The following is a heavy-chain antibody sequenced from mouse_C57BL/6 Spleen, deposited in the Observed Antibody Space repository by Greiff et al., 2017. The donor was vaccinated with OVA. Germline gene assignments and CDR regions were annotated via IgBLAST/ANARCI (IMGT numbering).Heavy chain of an antibody. J-gene: IGHJ1*03. Sequence: VQLQQPGAELVRPGSSVKLSCKASGYTFTSYWMDWVKQRPGQGLEWIGNIYPSDSETHYNQKFKDKATLTVDKSSSTAYMQLSSLTSEDSAVYDCARGITTVVGWYFDVWGTGTTVTVSS. CDR1: GYTFTSYW. D-gene: IGHD1-1*01. CDR3: ARGITTVVGWYFDV. CDR2: IYPSDSET. V-gene: IGHV1-61*01.